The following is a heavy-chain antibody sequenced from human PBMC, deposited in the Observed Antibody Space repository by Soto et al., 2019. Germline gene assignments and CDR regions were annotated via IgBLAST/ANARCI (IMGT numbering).Heavy chain of an antibody. J-gene: IGHJ5*02. D-gene: IGHD2-15*01. CDR2: INPDNGNT. V-gene: IGHV1-3*01. CDR1: GYTFTRYT. CDR3: ARGIAKGQLDP. Sequence: ASVKVSCKASGYTFTRYTMNWVRQAPGQRLEWMGWINPDNGNTKSSQKFQDRVIITRDTSASTAYMDLSSLRSEDTAVYYCARGIAKGQLDPWGQGTLVNVSS.